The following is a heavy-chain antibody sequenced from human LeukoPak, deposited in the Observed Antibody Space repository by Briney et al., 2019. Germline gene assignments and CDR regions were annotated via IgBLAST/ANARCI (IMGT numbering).Heavy chain of an antibody. J-gene: IGHJ6*03. CDR1: GGTFSSYA. CDR3: ARHREIATTHYIDV. CDR2: MIPIFGTV. Sequence: ASVKVSCKASGGTFSSYAISWLRQAPGQGLEWMGGMIPIFGTVNYAQKFQGRVTITADKSTSTAYMELSSLRSEDTAVYYCARHREIATTHYIDVWGKGTTVTVSS. D-gene: IGHD1-26*01. V-gene: IGHV1-69*06.